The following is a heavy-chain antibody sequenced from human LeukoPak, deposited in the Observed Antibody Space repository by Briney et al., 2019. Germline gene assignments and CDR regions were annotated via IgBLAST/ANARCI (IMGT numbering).Heavy chain of an antibody. CDR2: INPNSGGT. V-gene: IGHV1-2*02. CDR1: GYTFTGYY. CDR3: ARAMVRGVIIKGDHAFDI. J-gene: IGHJ3*02. Sequence: ASVKVSCKASGYTFTGYYMHWVRQAPGQGLEWRGWINPNSGGTNYAQKFQGRVTMTRDTSISTAYMELSRLRSDDTAVYYCARAMVRGVIIKGDHAFDIWGQGTMVTVSS. D-gene: IGHD3-10*01.